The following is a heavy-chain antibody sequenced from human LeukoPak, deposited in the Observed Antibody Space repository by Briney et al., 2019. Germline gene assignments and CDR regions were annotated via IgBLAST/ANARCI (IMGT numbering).Heavy chain of an antibody. D-gene: IGHD3-10*01. V-gene: IGHV3-48*01. CDR2: IGGSGSPI. CDR3: ARDRLWAFDY. CDR1: GFSFSSYS. Sequence: PGGSLRLSCAASGFSFSSYSMNWVRQAPGKGLEWVSYIGGSGSPIYYAESVKGRFTISRDNAKNSPYLHMNSLRAEDTAVYYCARDRLWAFDYWGQGTLVTVS. J-gene: IGHJ4*02.